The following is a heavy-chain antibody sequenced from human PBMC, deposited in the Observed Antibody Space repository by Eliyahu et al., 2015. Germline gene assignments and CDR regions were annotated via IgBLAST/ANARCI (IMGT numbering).Heavy chain of an antibody. Sequence: EVQLVESGGGLVQPGGSLXLSCAASGFTXSSNYMSWVRQAPGKGLEWVSVIYSGGSTYYADSVKGRFTISRDNSKNTLYLQMNSLRAEDTAVYYCVRMDKDFWSGPYFDYWGQGTLVTVSS. CDR3: VRMDKDFWSGPYFDY. CDR1: GFTXSSNY. D-gene: IGHD3-3*01. CDR2: IYSGGST. V-gene: IGHV3-66*01. J-gene: IGHJ4*02.